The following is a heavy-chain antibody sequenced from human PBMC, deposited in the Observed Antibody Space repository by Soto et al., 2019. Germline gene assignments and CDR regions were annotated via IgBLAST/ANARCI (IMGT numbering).Heavy chain of an antibody. CDR1: GYSFTSYW. CDR3: ARLPVIGYCSRTRCPPGGMDV. Sequence: PGESLKISCKGSGYSFTSYWIGWVRQMPGKGLEWMGIIYPGDSDTRYSPSFQGQVTISADKSISTAYLQWSSLKASDTAMYYCARLPVIGYCSRTRCPPGGMDVWGQGTTVTVSS. V-gene: IGHV5-51*01. D-gene: IGHD2-2*01. CDR2: IYPGDSDT. J-gene: IGHJ6*02.